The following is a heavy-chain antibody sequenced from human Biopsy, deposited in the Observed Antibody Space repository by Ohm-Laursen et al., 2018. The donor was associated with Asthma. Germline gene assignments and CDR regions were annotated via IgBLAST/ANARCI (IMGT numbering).Heavy chain of an antibody. CDR1: GYTFTSYY. V-gene: IGHV1-46*01. Sequence: GATVKISCNASGYTFTSYYMHWVRQAPGQGLEWMGIINPSGGSTSYAQKFQGRVTMTRDTSTSTVYMELSSLRSEDTAVYYCARAGALIVGATMGYWGQGTLVTVSS. CDR2: INPSGGST. J-gene: IGHJ4*02. D-gene: IGHD1-26*01. CDR3: ARAGALIVGATMGY.